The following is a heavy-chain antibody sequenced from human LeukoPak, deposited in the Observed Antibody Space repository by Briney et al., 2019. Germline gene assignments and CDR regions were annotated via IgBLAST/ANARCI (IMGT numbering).Heavy chain of an antibody. J-gene: IGHJ3*02. D-gene: IGHD3-22*01. CDR3: ARGPYSYDSSGAFDI. V-gene: IGHV4-61*02. Sequence: SETLSLTCTVSGDSISSGDYYWSWIRQPAGKGLEWIGRISSSGSTNYNPPLNSRVTLSVDTSKNEFYLTLSSVTAADTAVYFCARGPYSYDSSGAFDIWGQGTMVTVSS. CDR1: GDSISSGDYY. CDR2: ISSSGST.